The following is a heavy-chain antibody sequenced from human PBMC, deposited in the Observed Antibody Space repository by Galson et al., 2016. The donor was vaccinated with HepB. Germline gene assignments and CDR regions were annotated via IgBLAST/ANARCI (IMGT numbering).Heavy chain of an antibody. Sequence: SLRLSCAASGFTFSDYRMTWVRQAPGEGLEWVANIDRDGRGTYHAGSVKGRFTIFRDDGSKSLYLQVNSLRAEDTSIYYCARIVVDGGFDIWGQGTTVTVSS. CDR1: GFTFSDYR. CDR2: IDRDGRGT. J-gene: IGHJ3*02. CDR3: ARIVVDGGFDI. D-gene: IGHD4-23*01. V-gene: IGHV3-7*03.